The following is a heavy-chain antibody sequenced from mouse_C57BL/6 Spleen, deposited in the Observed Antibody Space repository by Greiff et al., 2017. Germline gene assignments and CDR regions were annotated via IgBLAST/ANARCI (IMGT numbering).Heavy chain of an antibody. Sequence: QVQLQQPGTELVKPGASVKLSCKASGYTFTSSWMPWVKQRPGQGLEWIGNINPSNGGTNYNEKFKSKATLTVDKSSSTAYMQLSSLTSEDSAVYYCARWGSGKGAMDYWGQGTSVTVSS. CDR3: ARWGSGKGAMDY. V-gene: IGHV1-53*01. CDR1: GYTFTSSW. J-gene: IGHJ4*01. CDR2: INPSNGGT. D-gene: IGHD4-1*01.